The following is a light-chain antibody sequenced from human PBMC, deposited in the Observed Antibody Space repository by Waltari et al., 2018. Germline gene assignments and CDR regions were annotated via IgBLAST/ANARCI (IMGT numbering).Light chain of an antibody. V-gene: IGLV2-23*02. Sequence: QSALTQPPSVSGSPGQSITISCPGTSSDVGGYTPVSWYQQHPGNAPKLMIYEVSKRPSGVPHRFSGSKSGNTASLTISGLQAEDEADYYCCSYAGSSTLVFGGGTKLTVL. CDR3: CSYAGSSTLV. CDR1: SSDVGGYTP. CDR2: EVS. J-gene: IGLJ2*01.